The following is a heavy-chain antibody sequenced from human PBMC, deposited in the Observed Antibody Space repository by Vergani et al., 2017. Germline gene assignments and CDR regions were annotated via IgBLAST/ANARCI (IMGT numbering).Heavy chain of an antibody. D-gene: IGHD5-24*01. CDR1: GGSFSGYY. Sequence: QVQLQQWGAGLLKPSETLSLTCAVYGGSFSGYYWSWIRQPPGKGLEWIGEINHSGSTNSNPSLKIRVTISVDTSKNQFSLKLSSVTAADTAVYYCARAYGEMATSTFDYWGQGTLVTVSS. J-gene: IGHJ4*02. CDR2: INHSGST. V-gene: IGHV4-34*01. CDR3: ARAYGEMATSTFDY.